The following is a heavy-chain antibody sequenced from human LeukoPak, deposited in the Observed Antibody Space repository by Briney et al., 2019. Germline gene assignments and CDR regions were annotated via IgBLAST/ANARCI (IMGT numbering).Heavy chain of an antibody. Sequence: SETLSLTCTVSGGSISSSSYYWGWIRQPPGKGLEWIGSIYYSGSTYYNPSLKSRVTISVDTSKNQFSLKLSSVTAADTAVYYCARAYYYDSSGYYYFDYWGQGTLVTVSS. J-gene: IGHJ4*02. V-gene: IGHV4-39*07. CDR3: ARAYYYDSSGYYYFDY. D-gene: IGHD3-22*01. CDR1: GGSISSSSYY. CDR2: IYYSGST.